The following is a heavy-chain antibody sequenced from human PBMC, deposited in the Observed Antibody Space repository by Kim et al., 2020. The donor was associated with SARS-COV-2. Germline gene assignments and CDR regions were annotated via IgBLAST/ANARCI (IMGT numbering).Heavy chain of an antibody. V-gene: IGHV4-34*01. J-gene: IGHJ4*02. D-gene: IGHD6-13*01. CDR1: GGSFSGYY. CDR2: INQSGRT. Sequence: SETLSLTCAVYGGSFSGYYWSWIRQPPGKGLEGIREINQSGRTNYNPSLKSRVTISVDTSKNQFSLKLSSVTAADTAVYYCARGGMIAAAGTSRVNYFDYWGQGTLVTVSS. CDR3: ARGGMIAAAGTSRVNYFDY.